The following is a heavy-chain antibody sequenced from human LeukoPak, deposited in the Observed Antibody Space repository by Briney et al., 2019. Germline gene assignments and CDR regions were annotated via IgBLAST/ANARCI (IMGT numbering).Heavy chain of an antibody. CDR2: IYYSGST. V-gene: IGHV4-39*07. CDR3: ARKGYSISWYSP. J-gene: IGHJ5*02. D-gene: IGHD6-13*01. CDR1: GDSISSSSYY. Sequence: SETLSLTCTVSGDSISSSSYYWGWIRQPPGKGLEWIGSIYYSGSTSYNPSLKSRVTISLDTSKNQFFLKLTSVTAADTAVYCARKGYSISWYSPWGQGTLVTVSS.